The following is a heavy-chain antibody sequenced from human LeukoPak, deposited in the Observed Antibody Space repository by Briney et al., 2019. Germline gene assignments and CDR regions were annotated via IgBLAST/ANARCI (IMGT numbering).Heavy chain of an antibody. CDR3: ARDSRGYPY. Sequence: GGSLRLSCADSGLTLSNYWMTWVRQAPGKGLEWVANINQDGGEKNYVDSVKGRFTISRDNAKNSLYLKMNSLRAEEMGVYYCARDSRGYPYWGQGGLVTVSS. J-gene: IGHJ4*02. CDR1: GLTLSNYW. V-gene: IGHV3-7*05. CDR2: INQDGGEK. D-gene: IGHD3-22*01.